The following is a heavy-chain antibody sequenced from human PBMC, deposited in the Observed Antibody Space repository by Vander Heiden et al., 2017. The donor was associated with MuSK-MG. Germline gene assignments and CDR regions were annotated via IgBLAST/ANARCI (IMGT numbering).Heavy chain of an antibody. D-gene: IGHD4-17*01. CDR1: GGSISSYY. CDR2: IYYSGST. V-gene: IGHV4-59*01. CDR3: ARGGSATTVTTRFDY. Sequence: QVQLQESGPGLVKPSETLSLTCTVSGGSISSYYWSWIRQPPGKGLEGIGYIYYSGSTNYNPSLKSRVTISVDTSKNQFPLKLSSVTAADTAVYYCARGGSATTVTTRFDYWGQGTLVTVSS. J-gene: IGHJ4*02.